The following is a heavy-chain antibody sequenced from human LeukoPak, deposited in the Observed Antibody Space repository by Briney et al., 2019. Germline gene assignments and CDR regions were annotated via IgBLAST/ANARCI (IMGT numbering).Heavy chain of an antibody. CDR1: GDSVSSNSAA. Sequence: SQTLSLTCAISGDSVSSNSAAWNWIRQSPSRGLEWLGRTYYRSKWYNDYAVSVKSRITLNPDTSKNQFSLQLNSVTPEDTAVYYCAGASAADIVLPSYYGMDVWGQGTTVTVSS. CDR3: AGASAADIVLPSYYGMDV. V-gene: IGHV6-1*01. D-gene: IGHD6-13*01. J-gene: IGHJ6*02. CDR2: TYYRSKWYN.